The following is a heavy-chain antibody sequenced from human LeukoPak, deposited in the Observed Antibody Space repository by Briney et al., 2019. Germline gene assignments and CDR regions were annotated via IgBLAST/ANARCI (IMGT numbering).Heavy chain of an antibody. CDR2: INHSGST. V-gene: IGHV4-34*01. Sequence: PSETLSLTCAVYGGSFSGYYWSLIRQPPGKGLEWIGEINHSGSTNYNPSLKSRVTISVDTSKNQFSLKLSSVTAADTAVYYCARGPNFDYWGQGTLVTVSS. CDR1: GGSFSGYY. J-gene: IGHJ4*02. CDR3: ARGPNFDY.